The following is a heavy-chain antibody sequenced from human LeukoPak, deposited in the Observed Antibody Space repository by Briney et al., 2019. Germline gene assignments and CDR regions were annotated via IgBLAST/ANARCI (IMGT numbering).Heavy chain of an antibody. V-gene: IGHV3-21*01. D-gene: IGHD1-26*01. CDR1: GFTFSSYS. J-gene: IGHJ4*02. CDR3: AKGPSGSYHYFDY. CDR2: ISSSSYI. Sequence: GGSLRLSCAASGFTFSSYSMNWVRQAPGKGLEWVSSISSSSYIYYADSVKGRFTISRDNSKNTLYLQMNSLRAEDTAVYYCAKGPSGSYHYFDYWGQGTLVTVSS.